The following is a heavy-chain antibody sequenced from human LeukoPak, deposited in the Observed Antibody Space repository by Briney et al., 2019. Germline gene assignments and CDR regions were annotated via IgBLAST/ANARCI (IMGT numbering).Heavy chain of an antibody. CDR3: ARDRYVDIVAPASNDY. V-gene: IGHV3-21*01. D-gene: IGHD5-12*01. CDR1: GFTFSSYS. Sequence: GGSLRLSCAASGFTFSSYSMNWVRQAPGKGLEWVSSISSSSSYIYYADSVKGRFTISRDNAKNSLYLQMNSLRAEDTAVYYCARDRYVDIVAPASNDYWGQGTLVTVSS. J-gene: IGHJ4*02. CDR2: ISSSSSYI.